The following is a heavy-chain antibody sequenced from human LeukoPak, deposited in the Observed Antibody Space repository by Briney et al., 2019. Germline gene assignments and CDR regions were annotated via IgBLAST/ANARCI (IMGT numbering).Heavy chain of an antibody. V-gene: IGHV3-11*05. J-gene: IGHJ4*02. CDR1: GFTFSDYY. CDR3: ARDSSGSYSVFDY. D-gene: IGHD3-10*01. CDR2: ISTSSSYT. Sequence: GGSLRLSCAASGFTFSDYYMSWIRQAPGKWLEWVSYISTSSSYTNYADSVKGRFTISRANANNSRYLPMNTLRAGATAVYYCARDSSGSYSVFDYWGQGTLVTVSS.